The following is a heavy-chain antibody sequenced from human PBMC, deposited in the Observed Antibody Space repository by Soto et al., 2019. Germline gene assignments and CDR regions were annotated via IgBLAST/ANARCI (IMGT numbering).Heavy chain of an antibody. Sequence: PSETLSLTCTVSGGSISSGDYYWSWIRQPPGKGLEWIGYIYYSGSTYYNPSLKSRVTISVDTSKNQFSLKLSSVTAADTAVYYCARGGGVYYFDYWGQGTLVTVSS. CDR1: GGSISSGDYY. CDR3: ARGGGVYYFDY. D-gene: IGHD2-8*02. V-gene: IGHV4-30-4*02. J-gene: IGHJ4*02. CDR2: IYYSGST.